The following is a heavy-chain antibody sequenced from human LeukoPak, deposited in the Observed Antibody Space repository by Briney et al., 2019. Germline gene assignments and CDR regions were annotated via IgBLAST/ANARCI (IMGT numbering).Heavy chain of an antibody. CDR2: IYHSGST. CDR1: GGSISSSNW. CDR3: ARESDTYYDGSGSYLLDY. V-gene: IGHV4-4*02. D-gene: IGHD3-10*01. Sequence: PSGTLSLTCAVSGGSISSSNWWSWVRQPPGKGLEWIGEIYHSGSTNYNPSLKSRVTISVDKSKNQFSLKLSSVTAADTAVYYLARESDTYYDGSGSYLLDYWGQGTLVIVSS. J-gene: IGHJ4*02.